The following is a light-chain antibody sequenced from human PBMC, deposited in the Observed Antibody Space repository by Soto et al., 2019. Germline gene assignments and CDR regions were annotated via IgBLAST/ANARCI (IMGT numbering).Light chain of an antibody. Sequence: QSVLTQPPSASGSPGQSVTISCTGTSNDVGGYNYVSWYQQHPGKAPKLMIYEVNKRPSGVPDRFSGSKSGNTASLTVSGLQGEGEADNYCSSFAVSTSFVFGTGTKVTVL. CDR2: EVN. CDR3: SSFAVSTSFV. J-gene: IGLJ1*01. V-gene: IGLV2-8*01. CDR1: SNDVGGYNY.